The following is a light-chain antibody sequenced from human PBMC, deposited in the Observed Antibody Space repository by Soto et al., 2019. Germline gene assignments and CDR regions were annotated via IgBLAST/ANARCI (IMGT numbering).Light chain of an antibody. Sequence: EIVLTQSPATLSLSPGERATLSCRASQTISNFLAWYQQRPGKAPRLLIYDASNRATGIPPRFSGSGYVTDFSLNISSLEPDDFAVYYCQRRFSWPLTFRGGPKVEIK. J-gene: IGKJ4*01. CDR1: QTISNF. V-gene: IGKV3-11*01. CDR2: DAS. CDR3: QRRFSWPLT.